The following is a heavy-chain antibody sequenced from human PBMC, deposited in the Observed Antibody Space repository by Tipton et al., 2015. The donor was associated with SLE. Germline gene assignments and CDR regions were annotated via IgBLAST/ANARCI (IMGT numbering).Heavy chain of an antibody. Sequence: RSLRLSCAASGFTFDDYTMHWVRQVPGKGLEWVSAVTWNSADIDYTYSVKGRFTISRGNSENTLYLQMNSLRAEDSAVYYCAKDKDYGSGSYFVDYWGQGTLVTVSS. D-gene: IGHD3-10*01. V-gene: IGHV3-9*01. CDR3: AKDKDYGSGSYFVDY. CDR1: GFTFDDYT. J-gene: IGHJ4*02. CDR2: VTWNSADI.